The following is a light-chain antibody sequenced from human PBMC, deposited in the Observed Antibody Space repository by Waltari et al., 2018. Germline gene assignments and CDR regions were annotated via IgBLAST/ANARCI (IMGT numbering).Light chain of an antibody. CDR1: QSVLYSSNNKNY. Sequence: DIVMTQSPDSLAVSLGERAPINCKSRQSVLYSSNNKNYLAWYQQKPGQPPKLLIYWASTRESGVPDRFSGSGSGTDFTLTISSLQAEDVAVYYCQQYNSIPQTFGQGTKLEIK. CDR2: WAS. V-gene: IGKV4-1*01. J-gene: IGKJ2*01. CDR3: QQYNSIPQT.